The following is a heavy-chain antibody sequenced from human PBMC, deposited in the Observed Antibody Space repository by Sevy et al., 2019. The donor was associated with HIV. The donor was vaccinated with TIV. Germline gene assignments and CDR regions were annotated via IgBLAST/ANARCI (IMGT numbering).Heavy chain of an antibody. CDR3: VRGPNCGVGGCQQISPYCLDV. J-gene: IGHJ6*03. CDR1: GFAFSDHY. Sequence: GGSLRLSCAASGFAFSDHYVDWVRQAPGKGLEWVGRIRNRPNRYTTEYAASVEGRFTISRDDSRHSLNLQMNSLKTEDSAVYYCVRGPNCGVGGCQQISPYCLDVWGKGATVTVSS. D-gene: IGHD2-21*01. V-gene: IGHV3-72*01. CDR2: IRNRPNRYTT.